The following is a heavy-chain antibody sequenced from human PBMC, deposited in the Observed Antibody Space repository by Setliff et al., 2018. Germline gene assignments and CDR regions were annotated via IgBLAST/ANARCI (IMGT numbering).Heavy chain of an antibody. Sequence: SETLSLTCAVSGCSISSGDASWSWVRQPPGKGLEWIGYIYHAGSTYYNPSLESRVTISVDTSKNQFSLKLSSVTAADTALYYCTVYNTGSSKDHYWGQGTPVTVSS. J-gene: IGHJ4*02. V-gene: IGHV4-30-2*01. CDR3: TVYNTGSSKDHY. CDR2: IYHAGST. CDR1: GCSISSGDAS. D-gene: IGHD2-8*02.